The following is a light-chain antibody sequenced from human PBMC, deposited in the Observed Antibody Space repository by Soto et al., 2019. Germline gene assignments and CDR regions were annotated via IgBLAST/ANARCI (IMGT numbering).Light chain of an antibody. CDR3: SSYISSSTPYV. CDR2: GVS. CDR1: SRDIGGYNF. V-gene: IGLV2-14*03. J-gene: IGLJ1*01. Sequence: QSARTQAASVSGSPGQSSSISSTGTSRDIGGYNFVSWYQHHPAKAPRLMIFGVSDRPSGVSDRFSGSKSGNTASLTISGLQAEDEADYYCSSYISSSTPYVFGTGTKVTVL.